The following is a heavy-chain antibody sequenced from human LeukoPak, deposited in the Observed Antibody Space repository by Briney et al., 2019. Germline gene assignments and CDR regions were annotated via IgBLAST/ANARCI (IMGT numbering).Heavy chain of an antibody. J-gene: IGHJ4*02. CDR2: IYYSGST. CDR3: ARHGLITGYFDY. Sequence: SETLSLTCTVSGGSISSSSYYWGWIRQPPGKGLEWIGSIYYSGSTYYNPSLKSRVTISVDTSKNQFSLKLSSVTAADTAVYYCARHGLITGYFDYWSQGTLVTVSS. CDR1: GGSISSSSYY. D-gene: IGHD1-14*01. V-gene: IGHV4-39*01.